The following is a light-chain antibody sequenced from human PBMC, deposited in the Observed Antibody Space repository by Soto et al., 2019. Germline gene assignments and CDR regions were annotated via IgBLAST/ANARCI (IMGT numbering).Light chain of an antibody. J-gene: IGLJ1*01. V-gene: IGLV1-40*01. CDR3: QSFDSGLSGYV. CDR2: GNN. CDR1: SSNIGAGYD. Sequence: QLVLTQPPSVSGAPGQRVTISCTGSSSNIGAGYDVHWYQQLPGTAPELLIFGNNNRPSGVPDRFSASQSGTSASLAITGLQTEDEADYFCQSFDSGLSGYVFGTGTKLTVL.